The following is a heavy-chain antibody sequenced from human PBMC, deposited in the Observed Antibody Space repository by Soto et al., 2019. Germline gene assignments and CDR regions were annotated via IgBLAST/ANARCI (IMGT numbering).Heavy chain of an antibody. J-gene: IGHJ4*02. CDR3: TTENTGTRPTVALDF. D-gene: IGHD6-19*01. CDR1: GYTFINYG. Sequence: QVQLVQSGGEVKKPGASVKVSCKTSGYTFINYGITWVRPAPGQGLAWMGWISTFNGNTNYAQKFQGRVTMTRDTSTTTAYMELRTLRSYDPAMYYCTTENTGTRPTVALDFWGQGTLVTASS. CDR2: ISTFNGNT. V-gene: IGHV1-18*04.